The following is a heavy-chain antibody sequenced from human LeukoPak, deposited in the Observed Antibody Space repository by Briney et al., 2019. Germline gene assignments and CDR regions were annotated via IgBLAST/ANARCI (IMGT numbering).Heavy chain of an antibody. V-gene: IGHV4-34*01. CDR2: IDRSGTT. D-gene: IGHD3-10*01. J-gene: IGHJ4*02. Sequence: PSETLSLTCVVYGGSFSGYYWSWIRQPPGKGREWIGEIDRSGTTNYNPSLKSRVSISVDTSKKQFSPTLTSMTAADTAVYYCARVPHYYFGYGYFDSWGQGTLVTVSS. CDR3: ARVPHYYFGYGYFDS. CDR1: GGSFSGYY.